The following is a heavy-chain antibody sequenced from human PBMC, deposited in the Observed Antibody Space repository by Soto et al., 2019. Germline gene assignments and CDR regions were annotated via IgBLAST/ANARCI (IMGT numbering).Heavy chain of an antibody. Sequence: EVHLVESGGDLVQPGGSLRLSCAASGFTFSSYWMHWVRQVPGKGLVWVSRIRGDGGDTNYADSVKGRFTISRDNAKNTLYLQMNSLRAEDTAVYYCARDQVLGSGSLDYWGQGTLVTVSS. CDR2: IRGDGGDT. CDR3: ARDQVLGSGSLDY. D-gene: IGHD3-10*01. J-gene: IGHJ4*02. CDR1: GFTFSSYW. V-gene: IGHV3-74*01.